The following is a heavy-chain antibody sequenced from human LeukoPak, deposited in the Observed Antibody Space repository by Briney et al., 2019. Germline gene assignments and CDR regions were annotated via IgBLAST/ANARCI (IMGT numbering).Heavy chain of an antibody. CDR3: ARDGHNWGNWFDP. Sequence: SETLSLTCTVSGGSISSYYWSWIRQPAGTALEWIGRIYTSGTITYNPSLKSRVTISVDTSKNQFSLKLSSVTAADTAVYYCARDGHNWGNWFDPWGQGTLVTVSS. V-gene: IGHV4-4*07. CDR2: IYTSGTI. J-gene: IGHJ5*02. D-gene: IGHD7-27*01. CDR1: GGSISSYY.